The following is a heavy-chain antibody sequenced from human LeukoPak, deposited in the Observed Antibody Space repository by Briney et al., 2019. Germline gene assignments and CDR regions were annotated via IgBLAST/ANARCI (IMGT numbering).Heavy chain of an antibody. V-gene: IGHV3-30*18. CDR3: AKAPDSSGYSDSLGFDY. Sequence: GGSLRLSCAASGFTFSSYGMHWVRQAPGKGLEWVAVISYDGSNKYYADSVKGRLTISRDNSKNTLYLQMNSLRAEDTAVYYCAKAPDSSGYSDSLGFDYWGQGTLVTVSS. J-gene: IGHJ4*02. CDR2: ISYDGSNK. D-gene: IGHD3-22*01. CDR1: GFTFSSYG.